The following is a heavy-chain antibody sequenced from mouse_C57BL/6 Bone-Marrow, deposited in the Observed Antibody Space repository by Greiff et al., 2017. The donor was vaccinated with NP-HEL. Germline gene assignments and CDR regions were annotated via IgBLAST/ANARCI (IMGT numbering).Heavy chain of an antibody. CDR2: IHPSDSDT. J-gene: IGHJ4*01. V-gene: IGHV1-74*01. D-gene: IGHD1-1*01. Sequence: QVQLQQPGAELVKPGASVKVSCKASGYTFTSYWMHWVKQRPGQGLEWIGRIHPSDSDTNYNQKFKGKATLTVDKSSSTAYMQLRRLTSVDSAVYYCASCSSYSGAKGDWGQGTSVTVS. CDR3: ASCSSYSGAKGD. CDR1: GYTFTSYW.